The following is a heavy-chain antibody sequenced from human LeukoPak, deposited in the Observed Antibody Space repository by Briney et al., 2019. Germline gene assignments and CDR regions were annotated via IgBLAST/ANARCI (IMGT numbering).Heavy chain of an antibody. V-gene: IGHV4-34*01. CDR3: ASLRPSGYYFDY. CDR1: GGSFSGYY. CDR2: INHSGST. J-gene: IGHJ4*02. D-gene: IGHD5-12*01. Sequence: SETLSLTCAVYGGSFSGYYWSWIRQPPGKGLEWIGEINHSGSTNYNPSLKSRVTISVDTSKNQFSLKLNSVTAADTAVYYCASLRPSGYYFDYWGQGTLVTVSS.